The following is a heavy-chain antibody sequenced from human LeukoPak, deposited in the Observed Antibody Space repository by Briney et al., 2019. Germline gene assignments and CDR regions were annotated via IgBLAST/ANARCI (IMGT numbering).Heavy chain of an antibody. V-gene: IGHV4-34*01. D-gene: IGHD4-17*01. CDR2: INHSGST. J-gene: IGHJ3*02. CDR1: GGSFSGYY. Sequence: SETLSLTCAVYGGSFSGYYWSWIRQPPGKGLEWIGEINHSGSTNYNPSLKSRVTISVDTSKNQFSLKLSSVTAADTAVYYCARERQYGDYVGAFDIWGQGTMVTVSS. CDR3: ARERQYGDYVGAFDI.